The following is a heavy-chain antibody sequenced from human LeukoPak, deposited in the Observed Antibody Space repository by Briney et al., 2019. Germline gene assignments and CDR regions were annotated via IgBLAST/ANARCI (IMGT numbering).Heavy chain of an antibody. CDR3: TKEDYGDSLMHY. D-gene: IGHD4-17*01. CDR1: GFTFADYA. J-gene: IGHJ4*02. CDR2: ISGDGAST. Sequence: GGSLRLSCAASGFTFADYAMHWGRQVPGKRLQWVSLISGDGASTYYEDSVRGRFTVYRDNRKNSLYLQMSRLRTDDTAFNYVTKEDYGDSLMHYWGQGTLVTV. V-gene: IGHV3-43*02.